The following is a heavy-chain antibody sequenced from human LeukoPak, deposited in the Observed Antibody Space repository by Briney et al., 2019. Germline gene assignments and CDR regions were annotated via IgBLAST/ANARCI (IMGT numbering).Heavy chain of an antibody. CDR2: ISGSGGST. CDR3: ARDLLGVRGLSWFDP. CDR1: GFTFSSYA. D-gene: IGHD3-10*01. V-gene: IGHV3-23*01. Sequence: GGSLRLSCAASGFTFSSYAMSWVRQAPGKGLEWVSAISGSGGSTYYADSVKGRFTISRDNSKNTLYLQMNSLRAEDTAVYYCARDLLGVRGLSWFDPWGQGTLVTVSS. J-gene: IGHJ5*02.